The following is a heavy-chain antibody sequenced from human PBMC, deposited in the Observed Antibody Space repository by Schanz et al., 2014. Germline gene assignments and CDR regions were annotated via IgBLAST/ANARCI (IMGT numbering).Heavy chain of an antibody. V-gene: IGHV3-11*05. Sequence: QVQLVESGGGVVQPGRSLRLSCAASGFSFSDYYMAWIRQAPGKGLEWVSHISGSSIHKNYADSVKGRFSISRDNGETSVYLQMNSLRAEDTAVYYCAKQHGVIQQVSDYWGQGTLVTVSS. J-gene: IGHJ4*02. CDR3: AKQHGVIQQVSDY. CDR1: GFSFSDYY. D-gene: IGHD3-22*01. CDR2: ISGSSIHK.